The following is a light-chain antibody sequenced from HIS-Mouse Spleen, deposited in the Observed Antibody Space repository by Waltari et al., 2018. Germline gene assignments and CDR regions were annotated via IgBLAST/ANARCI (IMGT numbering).Light chain of an antibody. CDR1: SSDVGSYNL. Sequence: QSALTQPASVSGSPGQSITISCTGTSSDVGSYNLVSWYQQHPGKAPKLIFYEGSKRPSGVPTRFSGSRSGNTASLTISGLQAEDEADYYCCSYAGSSTWVFGGGTKLTVL. CDR3: CSYAGSSTWV. V-gene: IGLV2-23*01. CDR2: EGS. J-gene: IGLJ3*02.